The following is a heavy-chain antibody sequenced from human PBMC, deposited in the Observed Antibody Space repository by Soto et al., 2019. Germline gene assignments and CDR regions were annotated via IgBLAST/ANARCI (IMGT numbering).Heavy chain of an antibody. V-gene: IGHV4-34*02. CDR2: IERGGCT. D-gene: IGHD3-10*01. CDR3: ARGYGSGSYWAY. CDR1: GGSFSGYY. J-gene: IGHJ4*02. Sequence: QVQLQQWGAGLLKPSETLSLTCAVYGGSFSGYYWSWVRQPPGKGLEWIGEIERGGCTNYNPSLKSRVAISVDTSKNKFSLKVTSVTAADTAVYYCARGYGSGSYWAYWGQGTPVTVSS.